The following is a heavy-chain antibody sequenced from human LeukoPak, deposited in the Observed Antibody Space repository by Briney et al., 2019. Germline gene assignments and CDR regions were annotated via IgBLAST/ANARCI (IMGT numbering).Heavy chain of an antibody. D-gene: IGHD3-16*02. CDR3: ARDLGYVWGSYRNHFDY. V-gene: IGHV4-38-2*02. CDR1: GYSISSGYY. CDR2: IYHSGST. Sequence: SETLSLTCTVSGYSISSGYYWGWIRQPPGKGLEWIGSIYHSGSTYYNPSLKSRVTISVDTSRNQFSLKLSSVTAADAAVYYCARDLGYVWGSYRNHFDYWGQGTLVTVSS. J-gene: IGHJ4*02.